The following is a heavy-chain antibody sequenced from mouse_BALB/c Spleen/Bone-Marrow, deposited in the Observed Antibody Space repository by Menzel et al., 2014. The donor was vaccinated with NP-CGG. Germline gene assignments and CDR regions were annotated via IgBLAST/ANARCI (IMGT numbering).Heavy chain of an antibody. CDR2: ISSGGST. D-gene: IGHD3-1*01. Sequence: EVQVGESGGGLVKPGGSLKLSCAASGFIFSGYARSWVRQTPEKRLEWVASISSGGSTSFPDSVKGRFTISRDNARNILYLQMSSLRSEDTAMYYCARGDIPRYYFDYWGQGTTLTVSS. V-gene: IGHV5-6-5*01. J-gene: IGHJ2*01. CDR1: GFIFSGYA. CDR3: ARGDIPRYYFDY.